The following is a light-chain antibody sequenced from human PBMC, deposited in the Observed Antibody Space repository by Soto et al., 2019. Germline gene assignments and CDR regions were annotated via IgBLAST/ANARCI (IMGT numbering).Light chain of an antibody. CDR1: SSDVGGYNY. CDR3: SSYTSSSTYV. CDR2: DVN. J-gene: IGLJ1*01. Sequence: QSVLTQPASVSGSPGQSITISCTGTSSDVGGYNYVSWYQQHPGKAPKLMIYDVNNRPSGVSNRFSGSKSGKTASLTISGLQAEDEADYYCSSYTSSSTYVFGTGTKVTVL. V-gene: IGLV2-14*01.